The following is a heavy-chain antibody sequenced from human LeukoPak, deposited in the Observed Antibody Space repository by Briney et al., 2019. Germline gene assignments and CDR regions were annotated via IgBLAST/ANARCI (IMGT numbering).Heavy chain of an antibody. J-gene: IGHJ3*02. D-gene: IGHD3-16*01. V-gene: IGHV3-33*08. Sequence: GGSLRLSRAASGFTFSSHLMSWVRQAPGKGLEWVAVILNDGSQEKYADSVKGRFTISRDNSKNTLFLQMNSLRAEDTAVYYCARDDALGDNALDIWGQGTMVTVSS. CDR2: ILNDGSQE. CDR3: ARDDALGDNALDI. CDR1: GFTFSSHL.